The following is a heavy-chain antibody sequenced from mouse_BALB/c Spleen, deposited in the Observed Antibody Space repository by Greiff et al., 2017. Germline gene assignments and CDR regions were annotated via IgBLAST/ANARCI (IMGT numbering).Heavy chain of an antibody. CDR3: ARDYYGYAMDY. V-gene: IGHV2-2*02. Sequence: VKLVESGPGLVQPSQSLSITCTVSGFSLTSYGVHWVRQSPGKGLEWLGVIWSGGNTDYNAAFISRLSISKDNSKSQVFFKMNSLQANDTAIYYCARDYYGYAMDYWGQGTSVTVSS. J-gene: IGHJ4*01. CDR2: IWSGGNT. CDR1: GFSLTSYG. D-gene: IGHD1-1*01.